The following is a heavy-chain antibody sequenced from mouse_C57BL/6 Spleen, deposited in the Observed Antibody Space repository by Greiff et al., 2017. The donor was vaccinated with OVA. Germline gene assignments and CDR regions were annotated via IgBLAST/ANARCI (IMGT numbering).Heavy chain of an antibody. J-gene: IGHJ1*03. Sequence: EVQRVESGEGLVKPGGSLKLSCAASGFTFSSYAMSWVRQTPEKRLEWVAYISSGGDYIYYADTVKGRFTISRDNARNTLYLQMSSLKSEDTAMYYCTRGLDGYHWYFDVWGTGTTVTVSS. D-gene: IGHD2-3*01. CDR3: TRGLDGYHWYFDV. V-gene: IGHV5-9-1*02. CDR1: GFTFSSYA. CDR2: ISSGGDYI.